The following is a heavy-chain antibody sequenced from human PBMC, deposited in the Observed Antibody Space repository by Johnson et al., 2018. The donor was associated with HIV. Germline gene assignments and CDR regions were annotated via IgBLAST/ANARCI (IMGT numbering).Heavy chain of an antibody. CDR1: GFAFSGYA. V-gene: IGHV3-30-3*01. J-gene: IGHJ3*02. Sequence: QVQLVESGGGVVQPRRSLRLSCAASGFAFSGYALHWVRQAPGKGLEWVAVISYDGSNKYYADSVKGRFTISRDNSKNTLYLQMNSLRAEDTAVYYCARDRYYDRESTAFDIWGQGTMVTVSS. D-gene: IGHD3-22*01. CDR2: ISYDGSNK. CDR3: ARDRYYDRESTAFDI.